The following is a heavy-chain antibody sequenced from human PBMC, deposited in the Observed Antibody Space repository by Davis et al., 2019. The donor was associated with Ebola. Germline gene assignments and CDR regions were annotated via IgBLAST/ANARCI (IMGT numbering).Heavy chain of an antibody. CDR3: ARYYYGSGIPPAHYYYMDV. CDR2: IYYSGST. J-gene: IGHJ6*03. V-gene: IGHV4-61*01. CDR1: GGSVSSGSYY. Sequence: PSETLSLTCTVSGGSVSSGSYYWSWIRQPPGKGLEWIGYIYYSGSTNYNPSLKSRVTISVDTSKNQFSLKLSSVTAADTAVYYCARYYYGSGIPPAHYYYMDVWGKGTTVTVSS. D-gene: IGHD3-10*01.